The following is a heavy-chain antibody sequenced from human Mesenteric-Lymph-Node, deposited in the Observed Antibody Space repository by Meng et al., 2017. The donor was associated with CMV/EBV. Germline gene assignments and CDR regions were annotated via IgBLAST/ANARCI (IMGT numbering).Heavy chain of an antibody. CDR2: IILVLGIA. J-gene: IGHJ4*02. D-gene: IGHD6-13*01. V-gene: IGHV1-69*10. Sequence: SVKVSCKASGGTFNSHAIGWVRQAPGQGLEWMGGIILVLGIADYAQKFQGRVTITADKSTTTVYMEVISLASEGTAMYYCARIPQGAAAYYFDSWGQGTLVTVSS. CDR1: GGTFNSHA. CDR3: ARIPQGAAAYYFDS.